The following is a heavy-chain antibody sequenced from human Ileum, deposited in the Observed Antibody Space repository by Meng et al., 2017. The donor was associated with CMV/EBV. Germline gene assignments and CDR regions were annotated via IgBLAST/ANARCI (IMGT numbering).Heavy chain of an antibody. CDR3: TRGRVGDWGFDF. Sequence: QLPFQQWGAGLLKPSATPSLHCRVNGGSFSSFSWTWIRQPPGKGPEWIGDINHRGTTNYSPSLKSRVTISIDTSKKQFSLRLSSLTAADTAVYYCTRGRVGDWGFDFWGQGTLVTVSS. J-gene: IGHJ4*02. V-gene: IGHV4-34*02. CDR2: INHRGTT. D-gene: IGHD1-26*01. CDR1: GGSFSSFS.